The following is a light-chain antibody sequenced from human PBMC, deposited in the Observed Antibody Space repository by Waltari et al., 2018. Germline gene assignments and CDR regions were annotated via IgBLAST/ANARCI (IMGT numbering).Light chain of an antibody. V-gene: IGLV1-44*01. CDR3: AAWDVGLNNWV. CDR1: SSNIGRNT. CDR2: RNY. J-gene: IGLJ3*02. Sequence: QSVLTQPPSASGTPGGRVTISCSGSSSNIGRNTVNWYQQFPGRVPRLLIYRNYRRPSGGPDRFSGSKSGTSASLAISGLQSEDEAHYYCAAWDVGLNNWVFGGGTKLTVL.